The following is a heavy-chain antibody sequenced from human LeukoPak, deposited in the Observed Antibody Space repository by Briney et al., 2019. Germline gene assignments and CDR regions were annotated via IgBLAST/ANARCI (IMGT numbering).Heavy chain of an antibody. CDR2: FDPEDGET. CDR1: GYTLTELS. J-gene: IGHJ2*01. V-gene: IGHV1-24*01. D-gene: IGHD3-22*01. Sequence: ASVKVSCKVSGYTLTELSMHWVRQAPGKGLEWMGGFDPEDGETIYAQKFQGRVTMTEDTSTDTAYMELSSLRSEDTAVYYCATLKVVGWDFDLWGRGTLVTVSS. CDR3: ATLKVVGWDFDL.